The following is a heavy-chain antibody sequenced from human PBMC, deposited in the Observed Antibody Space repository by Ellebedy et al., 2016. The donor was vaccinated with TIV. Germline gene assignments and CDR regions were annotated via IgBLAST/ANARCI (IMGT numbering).Heavy chain of an antibody. Sequence: ASVKVSCKASGYTFTSYYLHWVRQAPGRGLEWMGWINPDSGGTNFAQELQGRVTMTRDKSINTVYMDLQMLESDDTAVYYCARVRRGSSGMDVWGQGTTVTVSS. CDR3: ARVRRGSSGMDV. V-gene: IGHV1-2*02. CDR2: INPDSGGT. D-gene: IGHD6-13*01. J-gene: IGHJ6*02. CDR1: GYTFTSYY.